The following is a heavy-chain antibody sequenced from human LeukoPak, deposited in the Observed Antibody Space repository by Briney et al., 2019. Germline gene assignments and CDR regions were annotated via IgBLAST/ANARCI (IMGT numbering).Heavy chain of an antibody. CDR2: INPSGGNT. CDR1: GYAFTSYY. D-gene: IGHD3-10*01. J-gene: IGHJ3*02. Sequence: GASVKVSCKSSGYAFTSYYMHWVRQAPGQGLEWMGLINPSGGNTSYAHNFQGRVIMTRDTSTSMDYMELSSLRSDDTAVYYCARGFFGDPPAFDIWGQGTMVTVSS. V-gene: IGHV1-46*01. CDR3: ARGFFGDPPAFDI.